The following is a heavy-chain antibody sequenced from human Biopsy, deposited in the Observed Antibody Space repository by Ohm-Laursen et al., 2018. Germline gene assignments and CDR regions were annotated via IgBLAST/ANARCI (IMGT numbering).Heavy chain of an antibody. J-gene: IGHJ6*02. CDR2: ISSRSSDI. CDR1: GFIFSTYT. V-gene: IGHV3-21*01. Sequence: SLRLSCAAVGFIFSTYTMNWVRQAPGEGLEWVSSISSRSSDIYYADSVKGRFTISRDNAKNSLFLHMNSLRAEDTAVYYCARESALKWYQSLPYFNGMDVWGQGTTVTVSS. D-gene: IGHD2-2*01. CDR3: ARESALKWYQSLPYFNGMDV.